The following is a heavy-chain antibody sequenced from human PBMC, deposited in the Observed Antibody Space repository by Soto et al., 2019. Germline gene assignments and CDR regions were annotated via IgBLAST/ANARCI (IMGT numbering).Heavy chain of an antibody. J-gene: IGHJ4*02. CDR2: IVGSGSTT. CDR3: AKAGGDCSGGTCYSNQGDC. D-gene: IGHD2-15*01. Sequence: EVHLLESGGGLVQPGGYLRLSCAASGFTFSSYAMSWVRQAPGKGLEWVSGIVGSGSTTYYADSVKGRFTISRDNSQSTLYLQMNSLRADDTSLYYCAKAGGDCSGGTCYSNQGDCWGQGTLVTVSS. V-gene: IGHV3-23*01. CDR1: GFTFSSYA.